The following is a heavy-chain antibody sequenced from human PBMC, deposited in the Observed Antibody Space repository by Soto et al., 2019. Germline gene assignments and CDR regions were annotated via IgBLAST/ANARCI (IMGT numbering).Heavy chain of an antibody. CDR2: INPKNGGT. CDR3: AKEGVIAAPQPYNWFDP. CDR1: GYTFTGYY. D-gene: IGHD2-21*01. J-gene: IGHJ5*02. Sequence: QVQLVQSGAEVKKPGASVMVSCRASGYTFTGYYLHWVRQAPGQGLEWMGWINPKNGGTKYGQKFQGRVTMTRDTSISPAYMELSDLKSDDTAVYYCAKEGVIAAPQPYNWFDPWGQGVLVTVSS. V-gene: IGHV1-2*02.